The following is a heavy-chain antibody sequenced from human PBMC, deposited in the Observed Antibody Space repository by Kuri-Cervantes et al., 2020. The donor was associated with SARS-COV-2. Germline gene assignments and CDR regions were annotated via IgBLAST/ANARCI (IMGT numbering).Heavy chain of an antibody. CDR3: ARDLRLGKSLDY. CDR2: INWNGGST. D-gene: IGHD7-27*01. V-gene: IGHV3-20*04. CDR1: GFTFDDYG. Sequence: GESLKISCAASGFTFDDYGMSWVRQAPGKGLEWVSGINWNGGSTGYADSVKGRFTISRDNAKNSLYLQMNSLRAEDTALYYCARDLRLGKSLDYWGQGTLVTVSS. J-gene: IGHJ4*02.